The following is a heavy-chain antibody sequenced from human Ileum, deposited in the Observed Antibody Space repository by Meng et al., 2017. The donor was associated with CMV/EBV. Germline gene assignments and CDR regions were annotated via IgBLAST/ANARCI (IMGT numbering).Heavy chain of an antibody. CDR1: GFTFNTFA. CDR3: AKDSRGYIYLNHF. V-gene: IGHV3-23*01. J-gene: IGHJ4*02. CDR2: ITYTGGTT. D-gene: IGHD5-18*01. Sequence: GESLKISCATSGFTFNTFAMSWLRQAPGKRLEWVSSITYTGGTTYYADSVKGRFTISRDNSKNTLYLQMHSLRAEDTALYYCAKDSRGYIYLNHFWGQGTLVTVSS.